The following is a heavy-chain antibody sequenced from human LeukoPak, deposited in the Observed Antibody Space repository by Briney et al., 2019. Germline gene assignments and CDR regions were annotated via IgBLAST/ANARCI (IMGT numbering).Heavy chain of an antibody. Sequence: GGSLRLSCAASGCTFSSYAMSWVRQAPGKGLEWVSAISGSGGSTYYADSVKGRFTISRDNSKNTLYLQMNSLRAEDTAVYYCGEELWAYNSSGYGMDVWGQGTTVTVSS. CDR2: ISGSGGST. J-gene: IGHJ6*02. CDR1: GCTFSSYA. D-gene: IGHD6-6*01. CDR3: GEELWAYNSSGYGMDV. V-gene: IGHV3-23*01.